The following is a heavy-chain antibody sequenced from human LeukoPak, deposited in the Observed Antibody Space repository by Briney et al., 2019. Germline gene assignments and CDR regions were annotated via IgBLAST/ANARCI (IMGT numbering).Heavy chain of an antibody. J-gene: IGHJ4*02. D-gene: IGHD3-22*01. V-gene: IGHV3-21*01. Sequence: PGGSLRLSCAASGFTFSSYSMNWVRQAPGKGLEWVSSISSSSSYIYYADSVKGRFTISRDNAKNSLYLQMNSLRAEDTAVYYCARDCYDSSGYYAPFDYWGQGTLVTVSS. CDR1: GFTFSSYS. CDR2: ISSSSSYI. CDR3: ARDCYDSSGYYAPFDY.